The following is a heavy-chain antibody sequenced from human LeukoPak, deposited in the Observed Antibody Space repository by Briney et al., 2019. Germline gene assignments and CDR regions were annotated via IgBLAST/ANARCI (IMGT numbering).Heavy chain of an antibody. V-gene: IGHV3-30*18. D-gene: IGHD4-17*01. J-gene: IGHJ4*02. CDR1: VFTFFNYG. CDR2: ISYDGTNK. Sequence: GGSLRLSCAASVFTFFNYGMHWVRQAPGKGLEWVAVISYDGTNKYYADSVKGRFTISRDNSKNTLYLQMNSLKTDDTAVYYCANYGDYQCFDYWGQGTPVTVSS. CDR3: ANYGDYQCFDY.